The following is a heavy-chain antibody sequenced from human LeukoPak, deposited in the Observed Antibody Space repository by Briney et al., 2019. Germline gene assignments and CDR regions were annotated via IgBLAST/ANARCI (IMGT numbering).Heavy chain of an antibody. V-gene: IGHV4-38-2*02. CDR1: GYSISSDYY. Sequence: PSETLSLTCTVSGYSISSDYYWGWIRQPPGKGLEWIGSIHHSGRTYYNPSLKSRVTISVDTSKNQFSLKLTSVTAADTAVYYCARLGTRKFPSDYWGQGTLVTVSS. D-gene: IGHD1-7*01. CDR3: ARLGTRKFPSDY. J-gene: IGHJ4*02. CDR2: IHHSGRT.